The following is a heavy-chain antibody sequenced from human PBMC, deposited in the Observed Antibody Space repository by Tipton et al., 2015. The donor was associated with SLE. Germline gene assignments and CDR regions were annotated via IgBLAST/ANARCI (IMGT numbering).Heavy chain of an antibody. J-gene: IGHJ6*02. Sequence: QLVQSGGGLVQPGRSLRLSCTASGFTFDDYGMHWVRQAPGKGLEWVSTINWSGGNIGYADSVKGRFTISRDNAKNSLFLQMNSLRPDDTALYFCAKDTERGDSFPSYAMDVWGRGTTVTVSS. D-gene: IGHD4-17*01. V-gene: IGHV3-9*01. CDR1: GFTFDDYG. CDR3: AKDTERGDSFPSYAMDV. CDR2: INWSGGNI.